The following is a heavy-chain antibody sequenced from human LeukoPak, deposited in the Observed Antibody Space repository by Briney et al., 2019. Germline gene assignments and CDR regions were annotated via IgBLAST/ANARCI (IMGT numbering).Heavy chain of an antibody. D-gene: IGHD2-2*01. J-gene: IGHJ6*04. CDR1: GFTFSSYA. CDR3: AKDRTSCYAGCYYYVMDV. Sequence: GGSLRLSCAASGFTFSSYAMSWVRQAPGKGLEWVSAISGSGGSTYYADSVKGRFTISRDNSKNTLYLQMNSLRAEDTAVYYCAKDRTSCYAGCYYYVMDVWGKGTTVTVSS. CDR2: ISGSGGST. V-gene: IGHV3-23*01.